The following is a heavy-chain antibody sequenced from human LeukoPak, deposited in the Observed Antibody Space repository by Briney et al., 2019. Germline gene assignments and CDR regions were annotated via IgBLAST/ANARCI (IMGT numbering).Heavy chain of an antibody. D-gene: IGHD3-10*02. CDR1: GFTISDYY. V-gene: IGHV3-11*04. CDR2: ISNSGSTI. CDR3: AELGITMIGGV. Sequence: GGSLRLSCAASGFTISDYYMNWIRQAPGKGLEWVSYISNSGSTIYYADSVKGRFTISRDNAKNSLYLQMNSLRAEDTAVYYCAELGITMIGGVWGKGTTVTISS. J-gene: IGHJ6*04.